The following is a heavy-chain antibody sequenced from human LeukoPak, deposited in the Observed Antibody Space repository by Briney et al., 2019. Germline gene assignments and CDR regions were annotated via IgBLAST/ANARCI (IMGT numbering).Heavy chain of an antibody. D-gene: IGHD3-22*01. CDR1: GFTFSSYS. CDR2: ISSSSSYI. CDR3: ARVHPYYEYAFDI. Sequence: PGGSLRLSCAASGFTFSSYSMNWVRQAPGKGLEWVSSISSSSSYIYYADSVKGRFTISRDNAKNSLYLQMNSLRAEDTAVYYCARVHPYYEYAFDIWGQGTMVTVSS. V-gene: IGHV3-21*01. J-gene: IGHJ3*02.